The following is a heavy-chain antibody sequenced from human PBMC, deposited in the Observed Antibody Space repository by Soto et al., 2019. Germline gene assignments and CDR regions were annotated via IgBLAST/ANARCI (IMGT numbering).Heavy chain of an antibody. D-gene: IGHD1-26*01. J-gene: IGHJ4*02. CDR1: GKSLSVYY. CDR3: ARHHVRGRTIAGAAEF. V-gene: IGHV4-34*01. Sequence: EALSVTCAVYGKSLSVYYWSWIRQPPGKALEWIGEINHSGNTNYNPSLKSRVTISVDTSKNQLFLNLSSVTAADTAMYYCARHHVRGRTIAGAAEFWGQGTLVTVSS. CDR2: INHSGNT.